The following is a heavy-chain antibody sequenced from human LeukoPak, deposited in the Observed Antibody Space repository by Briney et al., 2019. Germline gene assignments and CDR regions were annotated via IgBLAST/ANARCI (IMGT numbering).Heavy chain of an antibody. J-gene: IGHJ4*02. D-gene: IGHD3-16*02. Sequence: ASVKVSCKASGYTFTGYYMHWVRQAPGQGLEWMGWINPNSGGTNYAQKFRGRVTMTRDTSISTAYMELSRLRSDDTAVYYCASWGSYRYKYYFDYWGQGTLVTVSS. CDR3: ASWGSYRYKYYFDY. V-gene: IGHV1-2*02. CDR1: GYTFTGYY. CDR2: INPNSGGT.